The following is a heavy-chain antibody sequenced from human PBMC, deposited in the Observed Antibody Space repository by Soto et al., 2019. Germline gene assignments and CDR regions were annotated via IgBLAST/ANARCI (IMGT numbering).Heavy chain of an antibody. D-gene: IGHD6-19*01. CDR3: ASPLQWLGQSGDFDY. CDR1: GFTFSSYS. CDR2: IRQDGSDN. J-gene: IGHJ4*02. Sequence: EVQLVESGGGLVQPGGSLRLSCAASGFTFSSYSMSWVRQAPGKGLEWVANIRQDGSDNYYVDSVKRRFSISSDNSKNSLYLHMNRWRAADTAIYCRASPLQWLGQSGDFDYWGQGTLVTVSS. V-gene: IGHV3-7*05.